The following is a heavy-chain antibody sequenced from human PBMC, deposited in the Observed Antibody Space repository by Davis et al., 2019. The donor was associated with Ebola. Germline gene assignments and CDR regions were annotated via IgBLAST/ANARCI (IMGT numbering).Heavy chain of an antibody. CDR1: GYSFTSDW. CDR3: ARHVLRRGYFDY. V-gene: IGHV5-51*01. D-gene: IGHD5-24*01. J-gene: IGHJ4*02. CDR2: IFPGDSDT. Sequence: GESLKISCKGSGYSFTSDWSVWVRQMPGKGLECMGIIFPGDSDTRYSPSFQGQVTISADKSISTAYLQWSSLKASDTAMYYCARHVLRRGYFDYWGQGTLVTVSS.